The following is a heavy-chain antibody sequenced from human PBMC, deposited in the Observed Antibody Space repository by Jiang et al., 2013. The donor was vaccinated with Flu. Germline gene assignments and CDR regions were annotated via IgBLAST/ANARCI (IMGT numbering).Heavy chain of an antibody. CDR1: GFSLSTSGMC. CDR3: ARFPSSYSGGHCYFDF. J-gene: IGHJ2*01. V-gene: IGHV2-70*11. D-gene: IGHD6-19*01. CDR2: IDWDDDK. Sequence: KPTQTLTLTCTFSGFSLSTSGMCVNWIRQPPGKALEWLARIDWDDDKYYRTSLKTRLTISKDTSKNQVVLIMTNMDPVDTATYYCARFPSSYSGGHCYFDFWGRGTLVTVSS.